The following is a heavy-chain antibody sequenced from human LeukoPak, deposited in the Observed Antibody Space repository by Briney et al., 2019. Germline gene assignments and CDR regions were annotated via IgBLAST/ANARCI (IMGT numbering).Heavy chain of an antibody. Sequence: GASVKVSCKATSRISWVRQAPGQGLEWMGWIGTYGGDTYYAQKFQGRITVTTDTSTSTVYMELRNLRSDDTAVYYCARDLWNSYDDSGYNRGFDSWGQGTLVTVSS. CDR1: TSR. J-gene: IGHJ5*01. CDR2: IGTYGGDT. V-gene: IGHV1-18*01. CDR3: ARDLWNSYDDSGYNRGFDS. D-gene: IGHD3-22*01.